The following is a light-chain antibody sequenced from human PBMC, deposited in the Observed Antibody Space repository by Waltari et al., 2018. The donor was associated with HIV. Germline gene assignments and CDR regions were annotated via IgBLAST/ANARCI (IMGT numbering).Light chain of an antibody. CDR2: DIN. CDR1: STDSRFYQY. V-gene: IGLV2-14*03. J-gene: IGLJ2*01. CDR3: ASNRLDYTLI. Sequence: QSALTQPASVSGFLGQSINISCTGISTDSRFYQYVSWYQQYPGKIPRLIIFDINNRPSVFSDPSSGSRSGNSASLPFSGLQSGDEAHYYCASNRLDYTLIFGGGTKLTVL.